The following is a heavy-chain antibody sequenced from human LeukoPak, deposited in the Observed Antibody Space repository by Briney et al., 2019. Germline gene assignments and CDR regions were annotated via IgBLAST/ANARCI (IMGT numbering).Heavy chain of an antibody. Sequence: ASVKVSCKASGYTFTSYAMNWVRQAPGQGLEWMGWINTNTGNPTYAQGFTGRFVFSLDTSVSTAYLQISSLKAKDTAVYYCARDSKGSGSYYRVWFDPWGQGTLVTVSS. CDR1: GYTFTSYA. CDR2: INTNTGNP. V-gene: IGHV7-4-1*02. J-gene: IGHJ5*02. CDR3: ARDSKGSGSYYRVWFDP. D-gene: IGHD3-10*01.